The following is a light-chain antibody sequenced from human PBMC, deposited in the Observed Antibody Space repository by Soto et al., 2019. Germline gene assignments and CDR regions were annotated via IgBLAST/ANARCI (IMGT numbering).Light chain of an antibody. Sequence: IVMTQSPATLSVSPGERATLSCRAGQSIDSKLAWYQQRPGQAPRLLIYAASTRATGIPARFSGSGSGTEFTLNISGLQSEDFGVYYCQQYKSWRTFGQGTKVDIX. CDR2: AAS. J-gene: IGKJ1*01. CDR3: QQYKSWRT. CDR1: QSIDSK. V-gene: IGKV3-15*01.